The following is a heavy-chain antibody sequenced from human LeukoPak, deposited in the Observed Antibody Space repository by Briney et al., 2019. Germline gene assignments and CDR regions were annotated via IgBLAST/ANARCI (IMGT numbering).Heavy chain of an antibody. CDR1: GGSISSYY. CDR2: IYYSGST. CDR3: ARLCPTRAATGPEGDS. J-gene: IGHJ4*02. D-gene: IGHD6-13*01. V-gene: IGHV4-59*08. Sequence: SETLSLTCTVSGGSISSYYWSWIRQPPGKGLEWIGYIYYSGSTYYNPSLKSRVTISVDTSKNQFSLKLSSVTAADTALYYCARLCPTRAATGPEGDSWGQGTLVTVSS.